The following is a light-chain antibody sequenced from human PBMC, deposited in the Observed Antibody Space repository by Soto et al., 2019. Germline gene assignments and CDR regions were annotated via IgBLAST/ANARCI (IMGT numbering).Light chain of an antibody. CDR3: KQYYSTPRT. CDR1: QSVLYSSNNKNY. Sequence: DIVMTQSPDSLAVSLGERATINCKSSQSVLYSSNNKNYLAWYQQKPGQPHKLLIYWAYTRESGVHDRFSGSGSGTDFTLTIRGLQAEDVAVYYCKQYYSTPRTFGQGTKVDIK. J-gene: IGKJ1*01. V-gene: IGKV4-1*01. CDR2: WAY.